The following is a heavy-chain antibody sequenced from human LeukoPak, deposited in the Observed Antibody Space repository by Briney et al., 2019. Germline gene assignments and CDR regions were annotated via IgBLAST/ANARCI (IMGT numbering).Heavy chain of an antibody. CDR3: ARGLLFGWFDP. Sequence: SETLSLTCTVSGGSISSGGYYWSWIRPHPGKGLEWIGYIYYSGSTYYNPSLKSRVTISVDTSKNQFSLKLSSVTAADTAVYYCARGLLFGWFDPWGQGTLVTVSS. J-gene: IGHJ5*02. D-gene: IGHD2-21*02. CDR2: IYYSGST. V-gene: IGHV4-31*03. CDR1: GGSISSGGYY.